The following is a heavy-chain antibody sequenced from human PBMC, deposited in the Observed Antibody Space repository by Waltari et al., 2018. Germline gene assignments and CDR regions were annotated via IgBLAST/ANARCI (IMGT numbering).Heavy chain of an antibody. J-gene: IGHJ4*02. D-gene: IGHD1-7*01. CDR2: SIPIFGTA. V-gene: IGHV1-69*01. CDR1: GGTFSSYA. CDR3: ARVKVLELLPTV. Sequence: QVQLVQSGAEVKKPGSSVKVSCKASGGTFSSYAISWVRQAPGQGLGWMGGSIPIFGTANYGQKFQGRVTITADESTSTAYMELSSLRSEDTAVYYCARVKVLELLPTVWGQGTLVTVSS.